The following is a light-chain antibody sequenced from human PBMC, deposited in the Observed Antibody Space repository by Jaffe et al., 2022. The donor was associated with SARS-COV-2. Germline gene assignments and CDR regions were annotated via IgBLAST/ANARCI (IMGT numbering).Light chain of an antibody. CDR3: AAWDGSLSGVV. Sequence: QSVLTQPPSASGTPGQRVTVSCSGSSSNIGSNYVFWYQQLPGTAPKLLIYRNYQRPSGVPARFSASKSGTSASLAISGLRSEDEADYYCAAWDGSLSGVVFGGGTKLTVL. V-gene: IGLV1-47*01. J-gene: IGLJ3*02. CDR1: SSNIGSNY. CDR2: RNY.